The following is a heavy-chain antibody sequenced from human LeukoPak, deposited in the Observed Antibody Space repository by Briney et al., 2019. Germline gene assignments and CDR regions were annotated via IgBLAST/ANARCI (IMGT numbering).Heavy chain of an antibody. CDR2: IIPIHGIA. Sequence: SVKVSCKASGGTFSSYAISWVRQAPGQGLEWMGRIIPIHGIANYAQKFQSRVTITADKYTSTAYMELSSLRSEDTAVYYCARMQQLVFAFDIWGQGTMVTVSS. CDR3: ARMQQLVFAFDI. V-gene: IGHV1-69*04. J-gene: IGHJ3*02. CDR1: GGTFSSYA. D-gene: IGHD6-13*01.